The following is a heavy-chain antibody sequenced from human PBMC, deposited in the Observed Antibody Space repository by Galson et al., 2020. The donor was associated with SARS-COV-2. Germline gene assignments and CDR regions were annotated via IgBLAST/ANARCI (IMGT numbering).Heavy chain of an antibody. D-gene: IGHD6-13*01. J-gene: IGHJ2*01. CDR1: GFAFSDSA. Sequence: WGSLRLPCAASGFAFSDSAMHWVRQASGKGLEWVGRIRSKPNNYATTYAASVEGRFIISRDDSKNTVFLQLNSLKTDDTAVYYCTRLPELYTSSWYGRYFDLWGRGTLVTVSS. V-gene: IGHV3-73*01. CDR2: IRSKPNNYAT. CDR3: TRLPELYTSSWYGRYFDL.